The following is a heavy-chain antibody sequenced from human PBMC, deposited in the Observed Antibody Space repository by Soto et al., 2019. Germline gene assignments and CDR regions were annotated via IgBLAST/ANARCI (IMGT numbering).Heavy chain of an antibody. CDR1: GYTFTSSA. V-gene: IGHV1-3*01. CDR2: INAGNGNI. Sequence: ASVKVPCKASGYTFTSSAIHWVRQAPGQGLEWMGWINAGNGNIKHSQKFQHRVTITRDTSASTAHMELSSLRFEDTAVYYCARDGAVAGDSNFDYWGQGTLVTVYS. J-gene: IGHJ4*02. CDR3: ARDGAVAGDSNFDY. D-gene: IGHD6-19*01.